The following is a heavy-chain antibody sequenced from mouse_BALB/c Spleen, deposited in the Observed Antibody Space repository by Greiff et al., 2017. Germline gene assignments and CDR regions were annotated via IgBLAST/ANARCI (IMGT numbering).Heavy chain of an antibody. D-gene: IGHD1-1*02. Sequence: QVQLQQPGAELVKPGASVKMSCKASGYTFTSYNMHWVKQTPGQGLEWIGAIYPGNGDTSYNQKFKGKATLTADKSSSTAYMQLSSLTSEDSAVYYCARCGDYYAMDYWGQGTSVTVSS. CDR3: ARCGDYYAMDY. V-gene: IGHV1-12*01. CDR1: GYTFTSYN. J-gene: IGHJ4*01. CDR2: IYPGNGDT.